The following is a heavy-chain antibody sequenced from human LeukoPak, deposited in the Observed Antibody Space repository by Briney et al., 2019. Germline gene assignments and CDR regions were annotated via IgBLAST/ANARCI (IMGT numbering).Heavy chain of an antibody. D-gene: IGHD6-13*01. J-gene: IGHJ6*03. Sequence: GGSLRLSCAASGFTFDDYAMHWVRQAPGKGLEWASLISGDGGSTYYADSVKGRFTISRDNSKNSLYLQMNSLRTEDTALYYCAKVAYSSSWYYYYYYMDVWGKGTTVTVSS. CDR2: ISGDGGST. CDR1: GFTFDDYA. CDR3: AKVAYSSSWYYYYYYMDV. V-gene: IGHV3-43*02.